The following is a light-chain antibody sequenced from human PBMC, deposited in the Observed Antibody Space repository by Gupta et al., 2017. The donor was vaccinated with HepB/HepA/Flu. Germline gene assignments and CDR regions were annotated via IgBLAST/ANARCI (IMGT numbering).Light chain of an antibody. CDR2: KES. CDR3: QQYNSYWLT. Sequence: DIQMTQSPSTLSASVGDRVTITCRASQSISSWLAWYQQKPGKAPKLLIYKESSLESGVPSRFSGSGSGTEFTLTIISLQPDDFATYYCQQYNSYWLTFGGGTKVEIK. V-gene: IGKV1-5*03. CDR1: QSISSW. J-gene: IGKJ4*01.